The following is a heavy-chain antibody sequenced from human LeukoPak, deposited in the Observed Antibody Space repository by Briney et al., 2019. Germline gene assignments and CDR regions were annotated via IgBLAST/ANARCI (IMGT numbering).Heavy chain of an antibody. J-gene: IGHJ6*02. CDR3: AKDQNYDILTGLRWYYGMDV. CDR1: GFTFTSYA. V-gene: IGHV3-23*01. Sequence: GGSLRLSCAASGFTFTSYAMSWVRQAPGKGLEWVSTISGVVGITYYADSVKGRFTISRDSSKKTLYLQMNSLRGEDTAVYYCAKDQNYDILTGLRWYYGMDVWGQGTTVTVSS. D-gene: IGHD3-9*01. CDR2: ISGVVGIT.